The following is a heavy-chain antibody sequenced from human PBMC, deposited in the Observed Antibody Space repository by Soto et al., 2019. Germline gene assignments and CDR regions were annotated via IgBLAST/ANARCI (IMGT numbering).Heavy chain of an antibody. V-gene: IGHV1-8*01. CDR2: VNPDSANT. Sequence: QVQLVQSGAEVKQPGASVKVSCRASGYTFTNYDISWVRQATGQGLEWMGWVNPDSANTGYAQKFQGRVTMTRDTSISTADMELNSLTSEDTAIYYCARAIRDQLLSDYWGQGTLVTVSS. D-gene: IGHD1-26*01. J-gene: IGHJ4*02. CDR1: GYTFTNYD. CDR3: ARAIRDQLLSDY.